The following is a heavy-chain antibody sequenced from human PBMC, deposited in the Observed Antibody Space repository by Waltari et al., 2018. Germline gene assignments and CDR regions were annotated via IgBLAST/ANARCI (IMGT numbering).Heavy chain of an antibody. V-gene: IGHV3-33*01. CDR1: GFTFTSYG. CDR3: ARQGYSGSSLTYDY. J-gene: IGHJ4*02. D-gene: IGHD6-13*01. Sequence: QVQLVESGGGVVQPGRSLRLSCAASGFTFTSYGMHWVRQAPGKGVEWVAVRVYDGSNQYYADSVKGRFTISRDISKSTLYLQMNSLGPQDTAVYYCARQGYSGSSLTYDYWGQGTLVTVSS. CDR2: RVYDGSNQ.